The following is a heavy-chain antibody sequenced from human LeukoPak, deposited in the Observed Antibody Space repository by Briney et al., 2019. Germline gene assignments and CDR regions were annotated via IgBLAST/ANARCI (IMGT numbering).Heavy chain of an antibody. CDR1: GYTFTSYD. CDR3: ARGQRSLYHYYYMDV. CDR2: MNPNSGNT. V-gene: IGHV1-8*01. J-gene: IGHJ6*03. Sequence: ASVKVSCKASGYTFTSYDINWVRQATGQGLEWMGWMNPNSGNTGYAQKFQGRVTMTRNTSISTAYMELSSLRSEDTAVYYCARGQRSLYHYYYMDVWGKGTTVTVSS.